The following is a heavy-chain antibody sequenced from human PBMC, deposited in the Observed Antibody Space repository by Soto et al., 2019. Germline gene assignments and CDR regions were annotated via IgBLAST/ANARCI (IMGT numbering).Heavy chain of an antibody. D-gene: IGHD5-12*01. CDR1: GFTFSSYG. V-gene: IGHV3-33*01. CDR3: ARVALEMATIRIEYYFDY. Sequence: GGSLRLSCAASGFTFSSYGMHWVRQAPGKGLEWVAVIWYDGSNKYYADSVKGRFTISRDNSKNTLYLQMNSLRAEDTAVYYCARVALEMATIRIEYYFDYWGQGTLVTVSS. CDR2: IWYDGSNK. J-gene: IGHJ4*02.